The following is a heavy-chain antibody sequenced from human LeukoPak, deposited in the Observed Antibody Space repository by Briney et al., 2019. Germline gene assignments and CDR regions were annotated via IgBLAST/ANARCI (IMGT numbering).Heavy chain of an antibody. Sequence: GGSLRLSCAASGFTFSSYWMSWVRQAPGKGLEWVAYIKQDGSEKYYVDSVKGRFTISRDNAKNSLYLQMNSLRAEDTAVYYCARDPSGSTSRWSWFDPWGQGTLVTVSS. CDR3: ARDPSGSTSRWSWFDP. CDR1: GFTFSSYW. CDR2: IKQDGSEK. J-gene: IGHJ5*02. D-gene: IGHD2-2*01. V-gene: IGHV3-7*01.